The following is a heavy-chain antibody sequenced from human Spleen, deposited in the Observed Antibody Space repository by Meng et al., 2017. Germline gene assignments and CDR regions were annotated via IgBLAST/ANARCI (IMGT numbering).Heavy chain of an antibody. Sequence: AQLQGSGPVLVEPSQTLSLSCPFPGASISSGTYYWGWIRQPPGKGLEWIAYIHYSGSTYYSPSLKSRVTISLDTSKNQLSLKLSSMTAADTAVYYCARYVFDSSSLYSNWFDPWGQGTLVTVSS. D-gene: IGHD3-22*01. CDR1: GASISSGTYY. V-gene: IGHV4-31*03. J-gene: IGHJ5*02. CDR2: IHYSGST. CDR3: ARYVFDSSSLYSNWFDP.